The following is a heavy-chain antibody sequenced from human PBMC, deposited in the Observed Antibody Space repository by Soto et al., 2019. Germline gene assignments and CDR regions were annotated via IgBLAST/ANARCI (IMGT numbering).Heavy chain of an antibody. CDR2: IYSSGST. J-gene: IGHJ4*02. D-gene: IGHD2-21*01. CDR1: GGSISSGGYY. Sequence: SETLSLTCTVSGGSISSGGYYWCWIRQPPGKGLEWIGYIYSSGSTNYNPSLKSRVTISVDTSKNQFSLKLSSVTALDTAVYYCASDLGGGEDYWGQGTLVTVSS. V-gene: IGHV4-61*08. CDR3: ASDLGGGEDY.